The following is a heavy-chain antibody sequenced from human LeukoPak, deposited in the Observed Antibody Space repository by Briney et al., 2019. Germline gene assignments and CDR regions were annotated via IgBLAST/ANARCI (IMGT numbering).Heavy chain of an antibody. Sequence: GGSLRLSCAASGFTFSSYAMSWVRQAPGKGLEWVSAISGSGGSTYYADSVMGRFTISRDNSNNTLYLQMNSLRAEDTAIYYCAKGPIQQWLQRRLDYWGQGTLVTVSS. CDR3: AKGPIQQWLQRRLDY. D-gene: IGHD6-19*01. J-gene: IGHJ4*02. CDR2: ISGSGGST. CDR1: GFTFSSYA. V-gene: IGHV3-23*01.